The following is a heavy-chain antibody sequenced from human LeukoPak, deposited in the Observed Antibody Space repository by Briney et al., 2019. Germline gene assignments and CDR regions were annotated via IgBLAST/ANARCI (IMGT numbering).Heavy chain of an antibody. V-gene: IGHV3-48*03. CDR2: ISNSGSTK. J-gene: IGHJ4*02. CDR3: AAVIDY. Sequence: GGSLRLSCAASGFTFSSYEMNWIRQAPGKGLEWISYISNSGSTKYYADSVKGRFTISRDNAKNSLYLQMNSLRAEDTAVYYCAAVIDYWGQGTLVTVSS. CDR1: GFTFSSYE.